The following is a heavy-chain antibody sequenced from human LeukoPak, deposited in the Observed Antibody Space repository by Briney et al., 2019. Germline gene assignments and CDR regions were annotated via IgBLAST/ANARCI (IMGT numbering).Heavy chain of an antibody. CDR2: IYYSGST. CDR1: GGSISSGGYY. CDR3: ARERLYDFWSGYPYYYGMDV. V-gene: IGHV4-31*03. Sequence: SSQTLSLTCTVSGGSISSGGYYWSWIRQHPGKGLEWIGYIYYSGSTYYNPSLKSRVTISVDTSKNQFSLKLSSVTAADTAVYYCARERLYDFWSGYPYYYGMDVWGQGTTVTVSS. D-gene: IGHD3-3*01. J-gene: IGHJ6*02.